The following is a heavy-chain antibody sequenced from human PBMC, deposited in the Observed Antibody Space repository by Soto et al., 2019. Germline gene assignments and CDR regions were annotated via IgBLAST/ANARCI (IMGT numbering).Heavy chain of an antibody. V-gene: IGHV4-31*03. CDR3: ARDGGISLAVGAFDI. D-gene: IGHD2-15*01. J-gene: IGHJ3*02. CDR2: IYYSGST. Sequence: SETLSLTCTVSGGSISSGGYYWSWIRQHPGKGLEWIGYIYYSGSTYYNPSLKSRVTISVDTSKNQFSLKLSSVTAADTAVYYCARDGGISLAVGAFDIWGQGTMVTVSS. CDR1: GGSISSGGYY.